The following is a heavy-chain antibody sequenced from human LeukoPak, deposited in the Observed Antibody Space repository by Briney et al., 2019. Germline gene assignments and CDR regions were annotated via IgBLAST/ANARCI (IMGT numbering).Heavy chain of an antibody. CDR1: GYTFTGYY. Sequence: ASVKVSCKASGYTFTGYYMHWVRQAPGQGLEWMGWINPNSGGTNYAQKFQGWVTMTRDTSISTAYMELSRLRSDDTAVYYCARAPYGSVSYYYYFDYWGQGTLVTVSS. CDR2: INPNSGGT. CDR3: ARAPYGSVSYYYYFDY. J-gene: IGHJ4*02. D-gene: IGHD3-10*01. V-gene: IGHV1-2*04.